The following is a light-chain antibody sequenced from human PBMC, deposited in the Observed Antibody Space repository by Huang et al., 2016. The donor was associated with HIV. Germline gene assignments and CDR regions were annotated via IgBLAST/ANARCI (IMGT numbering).Light chain of an antibody. CDR1: QGISKS. CDR2: IAS. V-gene: IGKV1-NL1*01. J-gene: IGKJ1*01. CDR3: QQYFSPLRT. Sequence: DIQMTQSPSSLSAYVGDRVTITCRASQGISKSLAWYQQTPGNAPKRLVYIASRLESGVPSRFSGSGSETDYTLTISGLQPEDSATYYCQQYFSPLRTFGQGTKVEIK.